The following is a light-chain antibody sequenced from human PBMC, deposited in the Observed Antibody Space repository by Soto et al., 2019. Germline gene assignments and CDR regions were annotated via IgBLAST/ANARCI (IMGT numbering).Light chain of an antibody. CDR3: LQEYTYPYT. CDR1: QAIRNN. J-gene: IGKJ2*01. V-gene: IGKV1-6*01. Sequence: AIRVTQSPSSLSASVGDRVTITCRASQAIRNNLGWYQHKPGKAPKLLIYAASLLQRGVPSRFSGSGSGTDFTLTISSLQPEDFATYYCLQEYTYPYTFGQGTKLEIK. CDR2: AAS.